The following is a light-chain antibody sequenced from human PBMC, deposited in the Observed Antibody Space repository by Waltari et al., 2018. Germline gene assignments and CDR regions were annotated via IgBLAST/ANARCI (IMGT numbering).Light chain of an antibody. CDR2: VVS. CDR3: SLYAGSSTGV. V-gene: IGLV2-23*02. J-gene: IGLJ2*01. Sequence: YQKSPGKDPKLHIYVVSKRPSRVSHRLAGSKSGGMASLTISGLQPEDEAEYFCSLYAGSSTGVFGGGTKVTVL.